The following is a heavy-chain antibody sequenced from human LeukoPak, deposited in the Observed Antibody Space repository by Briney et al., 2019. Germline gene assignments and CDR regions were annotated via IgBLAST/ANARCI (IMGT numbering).Heavy chain of an antibody. D-gene: IGHD5-12*01. CDR2: IYTSGST. Sequence: SETLALTCPVSGGSISSYYWSWIRQPAGKGLEWIGRIYTSGSTNYNPSLKSRVTMSVDTSKNQFSLKLSSVTAADTAVYYCARGSYTGYDSHGFDIWGQGTMVTVSS. J-gene: IGHJ3*02. V-gene: IGHV4-4*07. CDR3: ARGSYTGYDSHGFDI. CDR1: GGSISSYY.